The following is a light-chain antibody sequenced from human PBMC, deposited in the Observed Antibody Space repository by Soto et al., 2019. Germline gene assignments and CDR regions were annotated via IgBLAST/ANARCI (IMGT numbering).Light chain of an antibody. V-gene: IGKV3-15*01. CDR1: QSVSTN. J-gene: IGKJ1*01. CDR2: GAS. CDR3: QQYYDWPWT. Sequence: EIVMTQSPATLSVSPGERATLSCRASQSVSTNLAWYQQKPGQAPRLLIYGASTRATGIPARFSGSGSGTDLTLTISSLQSEDFAVYYCQQYYDWPWTFGQGTKV.